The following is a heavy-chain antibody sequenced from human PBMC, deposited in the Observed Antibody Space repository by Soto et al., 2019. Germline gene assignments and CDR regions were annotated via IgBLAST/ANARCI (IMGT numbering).Heavy chain of an antibody. Sequence: PGGSLRLSCAASGFTFSSYAMHWVRQAPGKGLEWVAVISYDGSNKYYADSVKGRFTISRDNSKNTLYLQMNSLRAEDTAVYYCARGKGYYYYYYGKDVWGQGTTVTVSS. CDR2: ISYDGSNK. CDR1: GFTFSSYA. V-gene: IGHV3-30-3*01. CDR3: ARGKGYYYYYYGKDV. J-gene: IGHJ6*02.